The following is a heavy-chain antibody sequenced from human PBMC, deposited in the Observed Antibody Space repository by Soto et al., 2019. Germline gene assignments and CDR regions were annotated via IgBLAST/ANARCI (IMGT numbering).Heavy chain of an antibody. CDR1: GYTFSNFW. D-gene: IGHD6-13*01. Sequence: PGESLKISCQSSGYTFSNFWIGWVRQLPGKGLEWMGIIYPGDHETRYSPSFHGKVTISADRSINTAYLQWNSLEASDTAIYFCARSPRSSPYFDYWGQGALVTVSS. J-gene: IGHJ4*02. CDR3: ARSPRSSPYFDY. V-gene: IGHV5-51*01. CDR2: IYPGDHET.